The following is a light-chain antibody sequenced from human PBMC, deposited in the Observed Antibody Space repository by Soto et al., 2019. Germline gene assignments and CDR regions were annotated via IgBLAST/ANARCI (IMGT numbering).Light chain of an antibody. CDR3: SSYTISRTYV. J-gene: IGLJ1*01. V-gene: IGLV2-14*02. CDR1: SSDVGSYTL. CDR2: EGS. Sequence: QSALTQPASVSGSPRQSITISCTGTSSDVGSYTLVSWYQQHPGKAPKLMIYEGSKRPSGVSNRFSGSKSGNTASLTISVLQAEDEADYYCSSYTISRTYVFGTGTKLTVL.